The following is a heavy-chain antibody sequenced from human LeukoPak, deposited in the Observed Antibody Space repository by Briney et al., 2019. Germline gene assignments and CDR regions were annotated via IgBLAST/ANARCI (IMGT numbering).Heavy chain of an antibody. CDR1: GGSISSSSYY. V-gene: IGHV4-39*07. CDR3: ARDSSSLIEAFDI. J-gene: IGHJ3*02. Sequence: PSETLSLTCTVSGGSISSSSYYWGWIRQPPGEGLEWIGSIYYSGSTYYNPSLKSRVTISVDTSKNQFSLKLSSVTAADTAVYYCARDSSSLIEAFDIWGQGTMVTVSS. D-gene: IGHD6-13*01. CDR2: IYYSGST.